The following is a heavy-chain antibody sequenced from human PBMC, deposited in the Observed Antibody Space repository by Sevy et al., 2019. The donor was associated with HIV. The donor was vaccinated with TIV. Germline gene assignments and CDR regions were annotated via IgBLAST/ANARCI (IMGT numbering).Heavy chain of an antibody. CDR2: IYYGGST. CDR1: GGSVSSSSHY. V-gene: IGHV4-39*01. Sequence: SETLSLTCTVSGGSVSSSSHYWGWIRQPPGKGLEWIGSIYYGGSTHFYPSLRSRVTIFVDTSKNQVSLKLSSVTAADTAVYFCARTPPFDAFDLWGQGSVVTVSS. J-gene: IGHJ3*01. CDR3: ARTPPFDAFDL.